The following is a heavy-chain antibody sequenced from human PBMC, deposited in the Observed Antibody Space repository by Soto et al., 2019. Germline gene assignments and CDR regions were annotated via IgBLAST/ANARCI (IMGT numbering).Heavy chain of an antibody. V-gene: IGHV1-18*01. Sequence: PLVQSGVEMKNPGASVKVSCKASGYTFTSYGIIWVRQAPGQGLEWMGWISGFNDDTNHAQKFQGRVTVTKDTSTSTAYMELRSLKSDDTAMYYCARSGSYYPARICFGAWGQGALVIVSS. D-gene: IGHD3-10*01. CDR2: ISGFNDDT. J-gene: IGHJ5*02. CDR3: ARSGSYYPARICFGA. CDR1: GYTFTSYG.